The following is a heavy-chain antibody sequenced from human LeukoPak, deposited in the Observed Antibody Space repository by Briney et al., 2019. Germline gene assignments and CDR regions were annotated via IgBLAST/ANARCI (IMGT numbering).Heavy chain of an antibody. V-gene: IGHV3-30*18. D-gene: IGHD7-27*01. CDR1: GFTFSSYG. Sequence: ERSLRLSCAASGFTFSSYGMHWVRQAPGKGLEWVAVISYDGSNKYYADSVKGRFTISRDNSKNTLYLQMNSLRAEDTAVYYCAKRLTGEGDYWGQGTLVTVSS. CDR2: ISYDGSNK. CDR3: AKRLTGEGDY. J-gene: IGHJ4*02.